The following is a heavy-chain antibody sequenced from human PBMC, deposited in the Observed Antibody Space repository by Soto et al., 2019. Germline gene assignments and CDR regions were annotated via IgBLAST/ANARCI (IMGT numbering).Heavy chain of an antibody. Sequence: SETLSLTCSVSGLAMTYGGYSWSWIRQSPEKGLEWLGYIGHLETTYYNPSFKSRLSLSIDRTRNQFSLSLSSMTAADTAVYYCARSPDSSSSRYYYYGMDVWGQGTTVTVSS. CDR2: IGHLETT. CDR3: ARSPDSSSSRYYYYGMDV. J-gene: IGHJ6*02. D-gene: IGHD6-6*01. CDR1: GLAMTYGGYS. V-gene: IGHV4-30-2*06.